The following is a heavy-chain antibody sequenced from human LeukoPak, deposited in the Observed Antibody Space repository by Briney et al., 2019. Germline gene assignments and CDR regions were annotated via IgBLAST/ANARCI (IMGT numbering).Heavy chain of an antibody. Sequence: GESLKISCKGSGYSFTSYWISWVRQMPGKGLEWMGRIDPSDSYTNYSPSFQGHVTISADKSISTAYLQWSSLKASDTAMYYCAREFTYLPDYYGMDVWAKGPRSPSP. CDR1: GYSFTSYW. D-gene: IGHD2-21*01. J-gene: IGHJ6*02. CDR2: IDPSDSYT. CDR3: AREFTYLPDYYGMDV. V-gene: IGHV5-10-1*01.